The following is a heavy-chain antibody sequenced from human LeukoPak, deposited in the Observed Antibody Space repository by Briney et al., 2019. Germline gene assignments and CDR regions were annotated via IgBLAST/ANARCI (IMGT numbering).Heavy chain of an antibody. V-gene: IGHV4-34*01. CDR3: ARGRLNDFWSGYCFDY. CDR2: INHSGST. J-gene: IGHJ4*02. Sequence: SETLSLTCAVYGGSFSGYYWSWIRQPPGKGLEWIGEINHSGSTNYNPSLKSRVTISVDTSKNQFSLKLSSVTAADTAVYYCARGRLNDFWSGYCFDYRGQGTLVTVSS. D-gene: IGHD3-3*01. CDR1: GGSFSGYY.